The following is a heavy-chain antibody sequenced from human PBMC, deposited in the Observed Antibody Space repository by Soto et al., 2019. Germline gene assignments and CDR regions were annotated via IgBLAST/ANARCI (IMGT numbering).Heavy chain of an antibody. J-gene: IGHJ6*01. V-gene: IGHV1-69*06. D-gene: IGHD2-15*01. Sequence: QVQLVQSGTEVRKPGSSLKVSCKASEDSFSSYPVSWVRQAPGQGLEWMGEIVPMFGSLKSAEKFQDRLAISADKSTTTVYLELSSLRSADTAVYYCASINNVRWYDNAMDLWGQGTRVIVSP. CDR2: IVPMFGSL. CDR1: EDSFSSYP. CDR3: ASINNVRWYDNAMDL.